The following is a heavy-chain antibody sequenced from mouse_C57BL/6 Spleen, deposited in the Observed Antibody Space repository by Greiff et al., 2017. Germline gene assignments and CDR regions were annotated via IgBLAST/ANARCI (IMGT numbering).Heavy chain of an antibody. D-gene: IGHD1-1*01. CDR1: GFTFSSYA. J-gene: IGHJ2*01. CDR3: AREGLYYGSSYVYFGY. CDR2: ISDGGSYT. Sequence: EVKLMESGGGLVKPGGSLKLSCAASGFTFSSYAMSWVRQTPEKRLEWVATISDGGSYTYYPDNVKGRFTISRDNAKNNLYLQMSHLKSEDTAMYYCAREGLYYGSSYVYFGYWGQGTTLTVSS. V-gene: IGHV5-4*01.